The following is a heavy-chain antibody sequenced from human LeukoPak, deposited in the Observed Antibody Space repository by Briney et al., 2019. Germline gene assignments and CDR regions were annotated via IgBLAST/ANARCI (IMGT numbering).Heavy chain of an antibody. CDR2: IYYSGST. CDR3: ARVRAYYDILTGYSGDYFDH. V-gene: IGHV4-39*07. Sequence: SETLSLTCTVSGDSINSSRQYWGWIRQPPGKGLEWIGSIYYSGSTYYSPSLKSQVTISIDRYKNRFSLNLSSVTAADTALYYCARVRAYYDILTGYSGDYFDHWGQGTPVTVSS. J-gene: IGHJ4*02. CDR1: GDSINSSRQY. D-gene: IGHD3-9*01.